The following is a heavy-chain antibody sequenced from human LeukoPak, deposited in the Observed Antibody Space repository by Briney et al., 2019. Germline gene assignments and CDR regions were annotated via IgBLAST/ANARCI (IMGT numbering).Heavy chain of an antibody. CDR1: GSIFTSYW. V-gene: IGHV5-51*01. J-gene: IGHJ4*02. CDR3: PRAPCGGDCYSDY. D-gene: IGHD2-21*02. CDR2: IYPGGSST. Sequence: GAPLQISGEGAGSIFTSYWSGGVRPLPGKGLEGMGIIYPGGSSTRYGSSLHGQVTLSAHKSISTASLQWSSLKASDTAMYYCPRAPCGGDCYSDYWGQGSLVTVSS.